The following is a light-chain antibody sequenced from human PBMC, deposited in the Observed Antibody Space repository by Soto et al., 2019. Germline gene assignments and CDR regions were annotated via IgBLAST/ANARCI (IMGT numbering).Light chain of an antibody. CDR2: AAS. V-gene: IGKV1-8*01. Sequence: IQMTQSPSSLSASVGDRVTITCQATQDISNYLAWYQQKPGKAPKLLIYAASTLQSGVPSRFSGSGSGTDFTLTISCLQSEDFATYYCQQYYSYPPWTFGQGTKVDIK. CDR1: QDISNY. J-gene: IGKJ1*01. CDR3: QQYYSYPPWT.